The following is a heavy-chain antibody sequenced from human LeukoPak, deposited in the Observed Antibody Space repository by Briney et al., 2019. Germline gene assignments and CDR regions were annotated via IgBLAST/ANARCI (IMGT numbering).Heavy chain of an antibody. V-gene: IGHV4-39*07. J-gene: IGHJ4*02. Sequence: PSETLSLTCTVSGGSISSSSYYWGWIRQPPGEGLEWIGSINYSGSTYYNPSLKSRVTISVDTSKNQFSLKLSSVTAADTAVYYCAREWERDWSYWGQGTLVTVSS. D-gene: IGHD1-26*01. CDR1: GGSISSSSYY. CDR3: AREWERDWSY. CDR2: INYSGST.